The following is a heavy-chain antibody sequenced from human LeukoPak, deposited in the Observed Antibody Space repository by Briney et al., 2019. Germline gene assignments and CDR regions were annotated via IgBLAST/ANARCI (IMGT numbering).Heavy chain of an antibody. CDR1: GFTFHNYA. CDR3: ARDHVYGGADY. D-gene: IGHD5/OR15-5a*01. CDR2: TSGDGITT. J-gene: IGHJ4*02. V-gene: IGHV3-43*02. Sequence: GGSLRLSCAASGFTFHNYAIHWVRQAPGKGLEWVSLTSGDGITTYFADSVKGRFTISRDNSKSSLFLQMNSLRTEDTALYYCARDHVYGGADYWGQGTLVTASS.